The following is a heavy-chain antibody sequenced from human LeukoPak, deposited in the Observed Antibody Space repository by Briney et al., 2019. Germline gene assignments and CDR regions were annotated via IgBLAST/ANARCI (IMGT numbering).Heavy chain of an antibody. CDR2: IRYDGSNK. D-gene: IGHD6-13*01. CDR3: AKVIAAAEVFDY. CDR1: GFTFSSYG. Sequence: GGSLRLSCAASGFTFSSYGMHWVRQAPGKGLEWVAFIRYDGSNKYYADSVKGRFTISRDNSKNTLYLQMNSLRAEDTAVYYCAKVIAAAEVFDYWGQGTLVTVSS. V-gene: IGHV3-30*02. J-gene: IGHJ4*02.